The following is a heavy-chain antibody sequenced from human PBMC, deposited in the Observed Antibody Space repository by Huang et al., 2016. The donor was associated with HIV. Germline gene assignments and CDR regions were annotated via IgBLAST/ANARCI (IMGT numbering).Heavy chain of an antibody. CDR2: IRYDGTIK. D-gene: IGHD2-2*01. CDR3: AKADHTSTYFDY. Sequence: QVQLVESGGGVVQPGGSLRLSCAASGFTFSSYGMHWVRQAPDKGLELGAFIRYDGTIKYYADSGKGRFTISRDNTKNTLFLQVTSLRAEDTAVFYWAKADHTSTYFDYWGQGILVTVSS. CDR1: GFTFSSYG. J-gene: IGHJ4*02. V-gene: IGHV3-30*02.